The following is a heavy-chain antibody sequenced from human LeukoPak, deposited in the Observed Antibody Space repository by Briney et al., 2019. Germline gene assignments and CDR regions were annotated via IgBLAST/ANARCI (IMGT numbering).Heavy chain of an antibody. CDR2: IRGSGGNT. J-gene: IGHJ4*02. D-gene: IGHD3-10*01. CDR1: GFTFRTYA. V-gene: IGHV3-23*01. Sequence: GGSLRLSCAASGFTFRTYAMSWVRQAPGKGLEWVSAIRGSGGNTYYADSVKGRFTISRDNSKNTLYLQMNSLRAEDTAVYYCAKEESGPRVDYWGQGTLVTVSS. CDR3: AKEESGPRVDY.